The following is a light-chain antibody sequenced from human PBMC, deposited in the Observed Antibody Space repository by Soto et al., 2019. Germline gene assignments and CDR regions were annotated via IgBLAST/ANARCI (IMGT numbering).Light chain of an antibody. CDR1: NNGSITY. V-gene: IGKV3-20*01. CDR3: QQYGSRPLIS. Sequence: LTQSPCAPSRPAGESTTLSYRASNNGSITYLTWYQQKPGQAPRLLIFGASKRATGIPDRFSGSGSGRDFTLTISGLEPEDFAVYYCQQYGSRPLISFGQGTRLEIK. J-gene: IGKJ5*01. CDR2: GAS.